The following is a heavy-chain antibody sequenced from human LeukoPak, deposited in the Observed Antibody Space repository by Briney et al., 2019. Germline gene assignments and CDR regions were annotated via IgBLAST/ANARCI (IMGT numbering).Heavy chain of an antibody. D-gene: IGHD4/OR15-4a*01. Sequence: SETLSLTCSVSGGSISNYYWSWIRQPPGKGLEWIGYIYFGGSTKYNPSLKSRVTISIDTSKNQFSLRLSSVTAADTAVYYCARGKLTTGFDYWGQGTLVTVSS. CDR3: ARGKLTTGFDY. J-gene: IGHJ4*02. V-gene: IGHV4-59*01. CDR2: IYFGGST. CDR1: GGSISNYY.